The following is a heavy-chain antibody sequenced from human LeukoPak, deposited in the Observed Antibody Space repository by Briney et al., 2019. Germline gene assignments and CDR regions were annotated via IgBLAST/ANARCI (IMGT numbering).Heavy chain of an antibody. D-gene: IGHD2-21*02. CDR1: GFTFTGYY. J-gene: IGHJ4*02. CDR3: VREGNELLSKNFDY. Sequence: GASVKVSCKAFGFTFTGYYIHWVRQAPGQGLEWMGYINPHSGGTNSPQKFQGRVTMTTDTSISAAYMELSSLISDDTAMYYCVREGNELLSKNFDYWGQGTLVTVSS. V-gene: IGHV1-2*02. CDR2: INPHSGGT.